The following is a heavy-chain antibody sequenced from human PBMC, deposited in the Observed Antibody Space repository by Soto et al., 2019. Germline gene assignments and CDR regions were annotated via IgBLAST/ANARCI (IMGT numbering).Heavy chain of an antibody. V-gene: IGHV1-69*12. D-gene: IGHD3-10*01. J-gene: IGHJ5*02. CDR1: GGTFSSYA. Sequence: QVQLVQSGAEVKKPGSSVKVSCKASGGTFSSYAISWVRQAPGQGLEWMGGIIPIFGTANYAQKFQGRVTXXAXEXXGTAYLERSSLRSGVTAVYYCARKGRGPAEGWFDPGGQGTLVTVSS. CDR2: IIPIFGTA. CDR3: ARKGRGPAEGWFDP.